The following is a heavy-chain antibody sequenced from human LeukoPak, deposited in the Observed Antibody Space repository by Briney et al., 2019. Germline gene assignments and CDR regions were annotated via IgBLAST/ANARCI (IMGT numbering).Heavy chain of an antibody. Sequence: SETLSLTCTVSGGSISSGDYYWSWIRQPPGKGLEWIGYIYYSGSTYYNPSLKSRVTISVDTSKNQFSLKLSSVTAADTAVYYCARAEYRLLGAPYNWFDPWGQGTLVTVSS. J-gene: IGHJ5*02. CDR2: IYYSGST. V-gene: IGHV4-30-4*01. CDR3: ARAEYRLLGAPYNWFDP. D-gene: IGHD2-2*01. CDR1: GGSISSGDYY.